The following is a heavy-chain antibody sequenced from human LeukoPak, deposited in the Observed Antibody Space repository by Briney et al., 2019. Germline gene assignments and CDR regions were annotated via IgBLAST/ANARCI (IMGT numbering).Heavy chain of an antibody. CDR1: GFTFSSYA. Sequence: GGSLRLSCAASGFTFSSYAMSWVRQAPGKGLKWVSAISGSGGSTYYADSVKGRFTISRDNSKNTLYLQMDSLRAEDTAVYYCAKEHVEMATINYYYYGMDVWGQGTTVTVSS. CDR3: AKEHVEMATINYYYYGMDV. D-gene: IGHD5-24*01. V-gene: IGHV3-23*01. CDR2: ISGSGGST. J-gene: IGHJ6*02.